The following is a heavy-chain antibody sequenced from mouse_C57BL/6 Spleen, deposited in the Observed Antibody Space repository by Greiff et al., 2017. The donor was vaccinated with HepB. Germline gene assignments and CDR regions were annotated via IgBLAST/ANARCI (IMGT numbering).Heavy chain of an antibody. CDR2: IYPGSGST. Sequence: QVQLQQPGAELVKPGASVKMSCKASGYTFTSYWITWVKQRPGQGLEWIGDIYPGSGSTNYNEKFKSKATLTVDTSSSTAYMQLSSLTSEDSAVYYCAREGIYYGSWYFDVWGTGTTVTVSS. D-gene: IGHD2-2*01. CDR1: GYTFTSYW. V-gene: IGHV1-55*01. J-gene: IGHJ1*03. CDR3: AREGIYYGSWYFDV.